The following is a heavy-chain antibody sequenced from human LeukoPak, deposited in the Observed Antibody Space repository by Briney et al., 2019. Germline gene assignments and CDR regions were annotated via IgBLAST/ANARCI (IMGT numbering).Heavy chain of an antibody. J-gene: IGHJ4*02. CDR1: GGTFSSYA. CDR2: IIPIFGTA. Sequence: SVKVSCKASGGTFSSYAISWVRQAPGQGLEWMGRIIPIFGTANFAQKFQGRVTTTTDESTSTAYMELSSLRSEDTAVYYCTSRVLSSYGYYFDYWGQGTLVTVSS. CDR3: TSRVLSSYGYYFDY. D-gene: IGHD5-18*01. V-gene: IGHV1-69*05.